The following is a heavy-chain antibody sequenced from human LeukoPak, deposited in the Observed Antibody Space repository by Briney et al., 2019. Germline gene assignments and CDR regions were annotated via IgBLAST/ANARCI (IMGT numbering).Heavy chain of an antibody. CDR3: ARAQAPDYDILTGYYQTPLDY. CDR1: GYSISSGYY. Sequence: SETLSLTCTVSGYSISSGYYWGWIRPPPGEGVGWSGRIYHSGGTYYNRYLKNRVTISVNTSKNQFSLKLGSVTAADTAVYCCARAQAPDYDILTGYYQTPLDYWGQGTLVTVSS. CDR2: IYHSGGT. D-gene: IGHD3-9*01. V-gene: IGHV4-38-2*02. J-gene: IGHJ4*02.